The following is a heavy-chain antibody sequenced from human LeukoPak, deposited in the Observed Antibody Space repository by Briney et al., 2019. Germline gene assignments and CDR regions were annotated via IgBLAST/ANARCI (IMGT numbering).Heavy chain of an antibody. CDR3: AKDVRVGGGGMDV. Sequence: GGSLRLSCAASGFTFSNYAMNWVRQAPGKGLEWVSLISSSGITYYADSVKGRFTISRDNSKNTVSLQMNSLRDEDPAVYYCAKDVRVGGGGMDVWGQGTPVTVSS. CDR2: ISSSGIT. CDR1: GFTFSNYA. J-gene: IGHJ6*02. V-gene: IGHV3-23*01. D-gene: IGHD1-26*01.